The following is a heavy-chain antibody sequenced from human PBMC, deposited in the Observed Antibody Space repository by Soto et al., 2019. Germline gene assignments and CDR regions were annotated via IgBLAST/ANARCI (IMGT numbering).Heavy chain of an antibody. CDR1: GFTFSSYA. D-gene: IGHD2-2*01. CDR3: AKDQSWGKYQLRGPYDY. Sequence: GGSLRLSCAASGFTFSSYAMSWVRQAPGKGLEWVSAISGSGGSTYYADSVKGRFTISRDNSKNTLYLQMNSLRAEDTAVYYCAKDQSWGKYQLRGPYDYWGQGTLVTVSS. J-gene: IGHJ4*02. CDR2: ISGSGGST. V-gene: IGHV3-23*01.